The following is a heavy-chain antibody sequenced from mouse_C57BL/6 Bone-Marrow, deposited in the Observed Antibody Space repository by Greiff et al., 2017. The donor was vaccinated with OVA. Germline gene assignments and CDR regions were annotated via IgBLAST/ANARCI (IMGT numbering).Heavy chain of an antibody. D-gene: IGHD1-1*01. CDR2: IDPSDSET. J-gene: IGHJ2*01. Sequence: QVQLQQPGAELVRPGSSVKLSCKASGYTFTSYWMHWVKQRPIQGLEWIGNIDPSDSETHYNQKFKDKATLTVDKSSSTAYMQLSSLTSEDSAVYYCASSDYYGSSFDYWGKGTTLTVSS. CDR3: ASSDYYGSSFDY. V-gene: IGHV1-52*01. CDR1: GYTFTSYW.